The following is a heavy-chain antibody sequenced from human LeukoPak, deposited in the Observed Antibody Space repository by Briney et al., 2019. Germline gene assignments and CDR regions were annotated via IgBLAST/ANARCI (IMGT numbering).Heavy chain of an antibody. Sequence: GGSLRLSCAAYGFTFSSDSMNWVRQAPGKGLEWVSYISSSSSYSTYADSVKGRFTISRDNAKNSLYLQMNSLRAEDTAVYYCARAEGYCSSTSCYVREYYYYGMDVWGKGTTVTVSS. J-gene: IGHJ6*04. V-gene: IGHV3-21*05. CDR2: ISSSSSYS. CDR1: GFTFSSDS. CDR3: ARAEGYCSSTSCYVREYYYYGMDV. D-gene: IGHD2-2*01.